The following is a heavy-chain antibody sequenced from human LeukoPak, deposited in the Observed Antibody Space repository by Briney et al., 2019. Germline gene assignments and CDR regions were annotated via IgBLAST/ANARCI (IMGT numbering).Heavy chain of an antibody. CDR2: MNPNSSGT. V-gene: IGHV1-2*02. Sequence: ASVKVSCKASGYTFTDYYIHWVRQAPGQGLEWMAWMNPNSSGTSCAQKFQGRVTMTRDTSISTGYMELSRLRFDDTAVYYCAINKAAKSLDYWGQGTLVTVSS. CDR3: AINKAAKSLDY. CDR1: GYTFTDYY. D-gene: IGHD6-25*01. J-gene: IGHJ4*02.